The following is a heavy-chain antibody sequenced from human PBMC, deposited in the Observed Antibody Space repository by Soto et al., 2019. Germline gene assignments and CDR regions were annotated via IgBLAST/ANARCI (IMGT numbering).Heavy chain of an antibody. J-gene: IGHJ6*02. CDR2: ISAYNGNT. Sequence: ASVKVSCKASGYTLTSYGISWVRQAPGQGLEWMGWISAYNGNTNYAQKLQGRVTMTTDTSTSTAYMELRSLRSDDTAVYYCASVRYGSGSKLHYYYYYGMDVWGQGTTVTVSS. CDR1: GYTLTSYG. D-gene: IGHD3-10*01. V-gene: IGHV1-18*01. CDR3: ASVRYGSGSKLHYYYYYGMDV.